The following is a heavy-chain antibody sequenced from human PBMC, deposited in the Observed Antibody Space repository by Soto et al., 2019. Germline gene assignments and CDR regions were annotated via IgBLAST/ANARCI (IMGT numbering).Heavy chain of an antibody. Sequence: SETLSLTCAVYGGSFSGYYWSWIRQPPGKGLEWIGEINHSGSTNYNPSLKSRVTISVDTSKNQFSLKLSSVTAADTAVYYCARLSANWGSVVIRYFDLWGRGTLVTVSS. CDR1: GGSFSGYY. D-gene: IGHD7-27*01. CDR3: ARLSANWGSVVIRYFDL. CDR2: INHSGST. V-gene: IGHV4-34*01. J-gene: IGHJ2*01.